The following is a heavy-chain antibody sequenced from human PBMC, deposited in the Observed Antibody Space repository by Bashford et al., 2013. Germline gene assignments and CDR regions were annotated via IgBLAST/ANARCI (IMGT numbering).Heavy chain of an antibody. CDR1: GFSLTTGGMR. CDR2: IDWDGEK. D-gene: IGHD3-10*01. CDR3: ASVLWVGESIDH. Sequence: SGPTLVKPTQTLTLTCTFSGFSLTTGGMRVSWIRQPPGKALEWLARIDWDGEKFYSTSLKTRLTISVDTSKNQFSLRLSSVTAADTAVYYCASVLWVGESIDHWGQGTLVTVSS. J-gene: IGHJ4*02. V-gene: IGHV2-70*03.